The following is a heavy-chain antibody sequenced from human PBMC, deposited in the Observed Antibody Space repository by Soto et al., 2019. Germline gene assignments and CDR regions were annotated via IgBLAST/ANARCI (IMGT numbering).Heavy chain of an antibody. V-gene: IGHV2-5*02. CDR1: GFSLSTSGVG. CDR2: IYWDDDK. Sequence: QITLKESGPTLVKPTQTLTLTCTFSGFSLSTSGVGVGWIRQPPGKALEWLAVIYWDDDKRYSPSLKSRLTITKDTYKNQVVLTMTNMDPVDTATYYCAHRQNDYLYNWFDPWGQGTLVTVSS. CDR3: AHRQNDYLYNWFDP. D-gene: IGHD4-17*01. J-gene: IGHJ5*02.